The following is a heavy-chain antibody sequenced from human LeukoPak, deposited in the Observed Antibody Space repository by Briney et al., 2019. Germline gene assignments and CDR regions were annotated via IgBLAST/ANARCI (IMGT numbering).Heavy chain of an antibody. Sequence: PGGSLRLSCAASGFTFSSYAMSWVRQAPGKGLEWVSAVSGSGGSTYYADSVKGRFTISRDNSKNTLYLQMNSLRAEDTAVYYCAKCPRGWYYYMDVWGKGTTVTVSS. V-gene: IGHV3-23*01. CDR3: AKCPRGWYYYMDV. CDR1: GFTFSSYA. J-gene: IGHJ6*03. CDR2: VSGSGGST. D-gene: IGHD2-15*01.